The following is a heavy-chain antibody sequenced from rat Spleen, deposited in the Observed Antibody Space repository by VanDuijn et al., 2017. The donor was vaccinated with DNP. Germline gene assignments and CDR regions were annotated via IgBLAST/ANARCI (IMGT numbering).Heavy chain of an antibody. CDR2: ISYDGSST. J-gene: IGHJ1*01. CDR1: GFTFSDYN. D-gene: IGHD1-1*01. Sequence: EVQLVESGGGLVQPGRSLQLSCTASGFTFSDYNMAWVRQAPKKGLEWVTTISYDGSSTYYRDSVKGRFTISRDNAKSSLYLQMDSLRSEDTATYYCTTESTYYGYFDYWGPGTMVTVSS. CDR3: TTESTYYGYFDY. V-gene: IGHV5-20*01.